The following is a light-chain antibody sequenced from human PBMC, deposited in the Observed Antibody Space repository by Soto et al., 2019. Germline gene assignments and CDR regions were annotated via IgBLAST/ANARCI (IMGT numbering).Light chain of an antibody. CDR3: QSYDNSLSVHVV. CDR1: SSNIGSGYD. CDR2: GNS. V-gene: IGLV1-40*01. Sequence: QSVLTQPPSVSGAPGQRVTISCTGSSSNIGSGYDVHWYQQLPGTAPKLLIYGNSNRPSGVPDRFSGSKSGTSAYLAITGLQDEDEADYYCQSYDNSLSVHVVFGGGTKLTVL. J-gene: IGLJ2*01.